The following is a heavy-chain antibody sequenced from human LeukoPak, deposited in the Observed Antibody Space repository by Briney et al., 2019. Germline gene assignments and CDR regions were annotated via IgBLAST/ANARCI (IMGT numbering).Heavy chain of an antibody. Sequence: ASVKVSCRASGYTFTSYGISWGRHAPGQGLEWMGWISAYNGNTKYGQKLQGRVTMNTATSTSTGYMELRSLRSDDTAVYYCARDHGDIVLMVYAMIGVSFDYWGQGTLVTVSS. CDR3: ARDHGDIVLMVYAMIGVSFDY. D-gene: IGHD2-8*01. V-gene: IGHV1-18*01. CDR1: GYTFTSYG. J-gene: IGHJ4*02. CDR2: ISAYNGNT.